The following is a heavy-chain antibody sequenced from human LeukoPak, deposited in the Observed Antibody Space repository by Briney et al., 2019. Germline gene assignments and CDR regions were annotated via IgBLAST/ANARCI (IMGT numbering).Heavy chain of an antibody. CDR1: GYTFTSYD. CDR2: MNPNSGNT. D-gene: IGHD3-3*01. CDR3: ARGSRYFWSGYYDY. J-gene: IGHJ4*02. Sequence: ASVKVSCKASGYTFTSYDINWVRQATGQGLEWMGWMNPNSGNTGYAQKFQGRVTITRNTSISTAYMELSSLRSEDTAVYYCARGSRYFWSGYYDYCGQGTLVTVSS. V-gene: IGHV1-8*03.